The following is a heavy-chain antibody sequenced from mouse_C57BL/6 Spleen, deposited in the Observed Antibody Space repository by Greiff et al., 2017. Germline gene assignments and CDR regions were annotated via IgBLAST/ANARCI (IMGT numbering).Heavy chain of an antibody. D-gene: IGHD1-1*01. CDR1: GYTFTDYN. CDR2: INPNNGGT. Sequence: VQLQRSGPELVKPGASVKMSCKASGYTFTDYNMNWVKKSHGKSLAWIGYINPNNGGTSYNQKFKGKATLTGNKSSSTAYMELLILTSEDSAVYYCAIYYGRHAKDYWGQGTSVTVSS. J-gene: IGHJ4*01. CDR3: AIYYGRHAKDY. V-gene: IGHV1-22*01.